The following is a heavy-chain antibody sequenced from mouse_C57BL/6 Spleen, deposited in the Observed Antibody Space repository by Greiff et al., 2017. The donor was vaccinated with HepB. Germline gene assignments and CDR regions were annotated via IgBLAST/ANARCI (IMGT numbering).Heavy chain of an antibody. V-gene: IGHV5-4*03. CDR1: GFTFSSYA. Sequence: EVMLVESGGGLVKPGGSLKLSCAASGFTFSSYAMSWVRQTPEKRLEWVATISDGGSYTYYPDNVKGRFTISRDNAKNTLYLQMSHLKSEDTAMYYCARGEDWYAYWGQGTLVTVSA. CDR2: ISDGGSYT. J-gene: IGHJ3*01. CDR3: ARGEDWYAY.